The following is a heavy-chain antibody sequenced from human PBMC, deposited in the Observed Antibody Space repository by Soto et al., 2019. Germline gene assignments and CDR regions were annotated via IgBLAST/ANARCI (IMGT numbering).Heavy chain of an antibody. Sequence: PSETLSLTCAVYGGSFSGYYWSWIRQPPGKGLEWTGEINHSGSTNYNPSLKSRVTISVDTSKNQFSLKLSSVTAADTAVYYCARGGILWFGEPRYFQHWGQGTLVTVSS. D-gene: IGHD3-10*01. J-gene: IGHJ1*01. CDR3: ARGGILWFGEPRYFQH. CDR1: GGSFSGYY. CDR2: INHSGST. V-gene: IGHV4-34*01.